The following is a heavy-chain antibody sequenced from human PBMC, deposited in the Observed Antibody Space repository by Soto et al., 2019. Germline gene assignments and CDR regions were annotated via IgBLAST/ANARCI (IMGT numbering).Heavy chain of an antibody. CDR1: GFTFTSSA. CDR3: ARVVRRQGGVFSRGYYYYYMDV. D-gene: IGHD3-10*01. CDR2: IVVGSGNT. J-gene: IGHJ6*03. Sequence: SVKVSCKASGFTFTSSAVQWVRQARGQRLEWIGWIVVGSGNTNYAQKFQERVTITRDMSTSTAYMELSSLRSEDTAVYYCARVVRRQGGVFSRGYYYYYMDVWGKGTTVTVSS. V-gene: IGHV1-58*01.